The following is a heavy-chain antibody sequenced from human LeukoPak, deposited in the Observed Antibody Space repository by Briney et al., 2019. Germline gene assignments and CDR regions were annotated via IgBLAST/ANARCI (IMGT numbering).Heavy chain of an antibody. CDR3: ARGEVRWNNYFDY. V-gene: IGHV4-59*13. Sequence: PSETLSLTCSVSGGSISGYYWNWIRQPPGKGLEWIGYIYYTGNSNYNPSLKSRVTLSVDTSKNQFSLKLSSVTAADTAVYFCARGEVRWNNYFDYWGQGTLVTVSS. CDR1: GGSISGYY. J-gene: IGHJ4*02. CDR2: IYYTGNS. D-gene: IGHD1/OR15-1a*01.